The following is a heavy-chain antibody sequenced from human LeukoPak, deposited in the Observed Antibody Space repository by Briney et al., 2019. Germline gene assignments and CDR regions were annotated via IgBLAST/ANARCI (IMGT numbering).Heavy chain of an antibody. CDR2: IYATGNT. CDR3: ARAGDVVVVPPSAYLPPLYYMDV. D-gene: IGHD2-2*01. Sequence: SQTLSLTCTVSGGPISRGTYNWSWIRPPAGKGLEWIGRIYATGNTKYNPSLKGRVTISLATAQNPFSLIFSSVTAAAPAWYFCARAGDVVVVPPSAYLPPLYYMDVWGKGTTVTVSS. J-gene: IGHJ6*03. CDR1: GGPISRGTYN. V-gene: IGHV4-61*02.